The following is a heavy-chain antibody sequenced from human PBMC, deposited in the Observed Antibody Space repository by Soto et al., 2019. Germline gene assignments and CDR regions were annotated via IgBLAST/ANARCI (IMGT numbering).Heavy chain of an antibody. D-gene: IGHD3-10*01. CDR1: GGTFSSYA. CDR3: ARVRDSRGGYYCCGMDV. Sequence: QVQLVQSGAEVKKPGSSVKVSCKASGGTFSSYAISWVRQAPGQGLEWMGGIIPIFGTANYAQKFQGRVTITADEATRTADVGLSSRRSEDTAVYYCARVRDSRGGYYCCGMDVWGQGTAVTVSS. J-gene: IGHJ6*02. V-gene: IGHV1-69*12. CDR2: IIPIFGTA.